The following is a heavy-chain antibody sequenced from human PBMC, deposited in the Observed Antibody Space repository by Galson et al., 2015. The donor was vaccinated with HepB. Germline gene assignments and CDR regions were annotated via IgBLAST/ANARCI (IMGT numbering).Heavy chain of an antibody. Sequence: SLRLSCAASGYTVSSNYMSWVRQAPGKGLEWVSVIYSGGSTYYADSVKGRLTISRHNSKNTLYLQMNSLRAEDTAVYYCARDSCGGDCPWFDPWGQGTLVTVSS. V-gene: IGHV3-53*04. CDR2: IYSGGST. CDR1: GYTVSSNY. J-gene: IGHJ5*02. D-gene: IGHD2-21*02. CDR3: ARDSCGGDCPWFDP.